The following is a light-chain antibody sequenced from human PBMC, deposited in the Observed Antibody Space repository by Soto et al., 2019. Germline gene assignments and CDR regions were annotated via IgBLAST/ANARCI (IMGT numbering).Light chain of an antibody. CDR2: GAS. V-gene: IGKV3-20*01. J-gene: IGKJ5*01. CDR3: QQYGSSPIT. CDR1: QSVISTY. Sequence: IVLTQSPVTLSLSPGERATLSCMASQSVISTYLAWYQQKPGQAPRLLIYGASSRATGIPDRFSGSGSGTDFTLTISRLEPEDFAVYYCQQYGSSPITFGQGTRREIK.